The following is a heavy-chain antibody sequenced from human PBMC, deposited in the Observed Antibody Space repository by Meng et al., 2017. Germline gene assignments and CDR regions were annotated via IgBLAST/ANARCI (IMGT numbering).Heavy chain of an antibody. Sequence: ASVKVSCKVSGYTLTELSMHWVRQAPGKGLEWMGGFDPEDGETIYAQKFQGRVTMTQDTSTDTAYMELSSLRSEDTAVYYCARDLGIAAAGVAFDIWGQGTMVTVSS. J-gene: IGHJ3*02. CDR1: GYTLTELS. D-gene: IGHD6-13*01. CDR3: ARDLGIAAAGVAFDI. V-gene: IGHV1-24*01. CDR2: FDPEDGET.